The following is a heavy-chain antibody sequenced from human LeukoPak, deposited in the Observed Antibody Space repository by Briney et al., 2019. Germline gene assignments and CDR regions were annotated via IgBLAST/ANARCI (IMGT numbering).Heavy chain of an antibody. CDR2: ISSSSSYI. J-gene: IGHJ4*02. CDR1: GFTFSSYS. CDR3: ARDQSSWVVGHNDY. V-gene: IGHV3-21*01. D-gene: IGHD1-26*01. Sequence: GGSLRLSCAASGFTFSSYSMNWVRQAPGKGLEWVSSISSSSSYIYYADSVKGRFTISRDNAKNSLYLQMNSLRAEDTAVYYCARDQSSWVVGHNDYWGQGTLVTVSS.